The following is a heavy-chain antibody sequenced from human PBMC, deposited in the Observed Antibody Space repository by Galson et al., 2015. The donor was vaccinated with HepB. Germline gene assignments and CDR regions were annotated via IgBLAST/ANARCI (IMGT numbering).Heavy chain of an antibody. CDR3: AGGYYYDSSGYFEGLPGVY. D-gene: IGHD3-22*01. V-gene: IGHV3-21*01. Sequence: SLRLSCAASGFTFSSYSMNWVRQAPGKGLEWVSSISSSSSYIYYADSVKGRFTISRDNAKNSLYLQMNSLRAEDTAVYYCAGGYYYDSSGYFEGLPGVYWGQGTLVTVSS. CDR1: GFTFSSYS. CDR2: ISSSSSYI. J-gene: IGHJ4*02.